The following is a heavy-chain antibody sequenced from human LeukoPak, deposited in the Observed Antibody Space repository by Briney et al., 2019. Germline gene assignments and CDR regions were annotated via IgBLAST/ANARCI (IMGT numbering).Heavy chain of an antibody. D-gene: IGHD3-22*01. V-gene: IGHV2-26*01. J-gene: IGHJ4*02. CDR1: GFSLSNARMG. CDR3: ARDAYYYDSSGYYRRNYFDY. CDR2: IFSNDEK. Sequence: SGPALVKPTETLTLTCTVSGFSLSNARMGVSWIRQPPGKALEWLAHIFSNDEKSYSTSLKSRLTISKDTSKSQVVLTMTNMDPVDTATYYCARDAYYYDSSGYYRRNYFDYWGQGTLVTVSS.